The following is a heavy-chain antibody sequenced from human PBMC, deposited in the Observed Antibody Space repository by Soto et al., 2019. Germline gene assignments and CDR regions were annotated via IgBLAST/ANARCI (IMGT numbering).Heavy chain of an antibody. Sequence: PGGSLRLSRVASGFTFSNYAMHWVRQAPGKGLGWVAVISSDGSEKYYLDSVRDRFTISRDNSKNTLYLQMNNLRPEDTAMYYCANSWTTLTTGFDFWGQGALVTVSS. CDR2: ISSDGSEK. CDR1: GFTFSNYA. CDR3: ANSWTTLTTGFDF. V-gene: IGHV3-30*18. D-gene: IGHD4-17*01. J-gene: IGHJ4*02.